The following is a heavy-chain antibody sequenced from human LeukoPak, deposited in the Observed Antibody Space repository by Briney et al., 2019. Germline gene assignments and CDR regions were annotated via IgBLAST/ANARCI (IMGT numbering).Heavy chain of an antibody. CDR2: ISGSGGST. J-gene: IGHJ5*02. CDR1: GFTFSSYA. Sequence: GGPLRLSCAASGFTFSSYAMSWVRQAPGKGLEWVSAISGSGGSTYYADSVKGRFTITRDNSKNTLYLQMNSQRAEDTAVYYCAKDAQGASYYDILTGYYRNWFDPWGQGTLVTVSS. D-gene: IGHD3-9*01. CDR3: AKDAQGASYYDILTGYYRNWFDP. V-gene: IGHV3-23*01.